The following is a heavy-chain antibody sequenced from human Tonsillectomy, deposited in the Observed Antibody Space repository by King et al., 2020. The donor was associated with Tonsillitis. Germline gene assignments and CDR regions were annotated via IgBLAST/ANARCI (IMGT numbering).Heavy chain of an antibody. V-gene: IGHV4-39*01. CDR3: ARLNYYASGSHRYYFDY. Sequence: QLQESGPGLVKPSETLSLTCPVSGVSISSNSYYLGCIRQPPGKGLEWIGNIYYSGSTYHNPSPKSRVTISLDTSKNQFSLKLTSVTAADTAGYYCARLNYYASGSHRYYFDYWGQGTLVTVSS. J-gene: IGHJ4*02. D-gene: IGHD3-10*01. CDR2: IYYSGST. CDR1: GVSISSNSYY.